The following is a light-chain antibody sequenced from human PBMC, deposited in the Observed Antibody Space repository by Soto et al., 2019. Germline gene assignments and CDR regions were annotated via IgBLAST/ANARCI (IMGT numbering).Light chain of an antibody. CDR1: SSDIGAYNY. CDR3: FSFTTDWTHV. V-gene: IGLV2-14*01. Sequence: QSALTQPASVSGSPGLSITISCTGSSSDIGAYNYVSWFQQYPGKAPKLIISEVSNRPSGVSNRFSGSKSGTAASLTISGLQTEDEADYFCFSFTTDWTHVFGTGTKLTVL. J-gene: IGLJ1*01. CDR2: EVS.